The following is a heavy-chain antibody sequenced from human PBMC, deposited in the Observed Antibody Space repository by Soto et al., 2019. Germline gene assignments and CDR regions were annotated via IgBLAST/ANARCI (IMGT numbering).Heavy chain of an antibody. Sequence: QVQQVESGGGVVQPGSSLRLSCAASGFTFSIYGMHWVRQAPGKGLEWVAMIWYDGSSKYYADSVQGRFTISRDNSKNTLYLQINSLRAEDPAVYYCVSSSSGWDSEHWGQGTQVTVSS. V-gene: IGHV3-33*01. CDR3: VSSSSGWDSEH. CDR2: IWYDGSSK. J-gene: IGHJ4*02. D-gene: IGHD6-19*01. CDR1: GFTFSIYG.